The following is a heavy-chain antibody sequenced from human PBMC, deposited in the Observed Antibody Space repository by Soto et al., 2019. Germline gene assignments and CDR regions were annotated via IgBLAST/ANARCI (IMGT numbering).Heavy chain of an antibody. V-gene: IGHV3-74*01. Sequence: PGGSLGLSCPASGVTLSNYWMHWVRQVPGKGLLWVSRIDNDGSGTSYADSVKGRFTISRDNAKNTLYLEMNSLRAEDTAVYYCTTAFEYWGRGTLVTV. CDR1: GVTLSNYW. CDR2: IDNDGSGT. J-gene: IGHJ4*02. CDR3: TTAFEY.